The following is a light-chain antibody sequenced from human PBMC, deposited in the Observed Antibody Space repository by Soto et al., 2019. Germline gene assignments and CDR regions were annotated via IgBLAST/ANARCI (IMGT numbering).Light chain of an antibody. J-gene: IGKJ4*01. Sequence: EIQMTQSPSSLSASVGERVTITCRASQGISKYLVWYQQKPGKVPTLLIYAASTLQAAVPSRFSGSGSGTDFTLTISSLQPEDVATYYCQNYNSAPLTFGGGTKVEIK. V-gene: IGKV1-27*01. CDR3: QNYNSAPLT. CDR2: AAS. CDR1: QGISKY.